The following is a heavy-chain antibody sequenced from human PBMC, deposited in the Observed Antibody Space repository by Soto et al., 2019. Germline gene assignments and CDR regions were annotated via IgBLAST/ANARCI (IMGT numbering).Heavy chain of an antibody. J-gene: IGHJ4*02. V-gene: IGHV4-30-4*02. Sequence: PSETLSLTCTVTGASIRGSYYLWSWIRQPPGEGLEWLGYVYSTGSTYYNPSLKSRISMSVDTSKNQFSLILSSVYYCARGRGQWLVRGTALDYWGQGTLVTVSS. CDR2: VYSTGST. CDR3: LVRGTALDY. D-gene: IGHD6-19*01. CDR1: GASIRGSYYL.